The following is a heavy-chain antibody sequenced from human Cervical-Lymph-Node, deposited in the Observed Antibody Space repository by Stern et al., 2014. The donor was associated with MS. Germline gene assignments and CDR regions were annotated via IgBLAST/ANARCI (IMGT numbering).Heavy chain of an antibody. Sequence: VQLEASGGGVVQPGRSLRLSCAASGFTFSSYGMYWVRQAPGKGLEWVAALWYDGSHKFCADSVKGRFTISRDNSKNTLYLQMNSLRAEDTAVYFCARDGYCSGGSCYSYFDYWGQGTLVTVSS. D-gene: IGHD2-15*01. CDR3: ARDGYCSGGSCYSYFDY. J-gene: IGHJ4*02. V-gene: IGHV3-33*01. CDR2: LWYDGSHK. CDR1: GFTFSSYG.